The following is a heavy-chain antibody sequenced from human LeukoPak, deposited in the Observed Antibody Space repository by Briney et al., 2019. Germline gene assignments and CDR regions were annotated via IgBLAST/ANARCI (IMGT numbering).Heavy chain of an antibody. CDR2: IYYSGST. J-gene: IGHJ4*02. V-gene: IGHV4-30-4*01. D-gene: IGHD6-19*01. CDR1: GGSISSGDYY. Sequence: SQTLSLTCTVSGGSISSGDYYWSWIRQPPGKGLEWIGYIYYSGSTYYNPSLKSRVTISVDTSKNQFSLKLRSVTAADTAVYYCARIAVAEDYYFDYWGQGTLVTVSS. CDR3: ARIAVAEDYYFDY.